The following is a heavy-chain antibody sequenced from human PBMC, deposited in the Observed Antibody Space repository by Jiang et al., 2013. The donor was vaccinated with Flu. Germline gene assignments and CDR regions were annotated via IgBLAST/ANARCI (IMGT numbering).Heavy chain of an antibody. V-gene: IGHV4-31*03. D-gene: IGHD5-18*01. CDR1: GGSISSGGYY. CDR3: ARGDSYGPSDYFDY. CDR2: IYASGST. Sequence: GSGLVKPSQTVSLTCTVSGGSISSGGYYWSWIRQHPGKGLEWIGYIYASGSTYYNPSLKSRVTISVDTSKNQFSLKLSAVTAADTAVYYCARGDSYGPSDYFDYWGQGTLVTVSS. J-gene: IGHJ4*02.